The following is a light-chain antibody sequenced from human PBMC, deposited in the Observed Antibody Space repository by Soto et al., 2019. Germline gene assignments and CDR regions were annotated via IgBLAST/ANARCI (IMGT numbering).Light chain of an antibody. Sequence: EIVLTQSPGTLSLSPGERATLSCWASQSVSSSYLAWYQQKPGQAPRLLIYGASSRATGIPDRFSGSGSGTAFTLTISRLEPEDFAVYYCQQYGSSPRTFGQGTKVEIK. V-gene: IGKV3-20*01. CDR3: QQYGSSPRT. CDR2: GAS. CDR1: QSVSSSY. J-gene: IGKJ1*01.